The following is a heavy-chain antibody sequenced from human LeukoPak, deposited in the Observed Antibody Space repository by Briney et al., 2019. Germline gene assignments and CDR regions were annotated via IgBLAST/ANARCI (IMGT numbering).Heavy chain of an antibody. CDR1: GYTFTSYD. V-gene: IGHV1-8*01. Sequence: ASVKVSCKASGYTFTSYDINWVRQATGQGREWMGWMNPNSGNTDYAQKFQGRVTMTRSTSISTTYMELSSLRSQDTAVYYCAMRYYDFWSGSYYFDYWGQGTLVTVSS. CDR3: AMRYYDFWSGSYYFDY. J-gene: IGHJ4*02. CDR2: MNPNSGNT. D-gene: IGHD3-3*01.